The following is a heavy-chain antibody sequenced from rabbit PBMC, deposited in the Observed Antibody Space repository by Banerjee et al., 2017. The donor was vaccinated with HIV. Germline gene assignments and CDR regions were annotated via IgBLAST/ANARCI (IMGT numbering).Heavy chain of an antibody. CDR1: GFSFSSSYY. Sequence: QSLEESGGDLVKPGASLTLTCTASGFSFSSSYYMCWVRQAPGKGLEWIACLDAGGSGSAYYASWAKGRCTISKTSSTTVTLQMTSLTAADTATYFCARDGYYTYTYPGGLNLWGPGTLVTVS. CDR3: ARDGYYTYTYPGGLNL. D-gene: IGHD6-1*01. J-gene: IGHJ4*01. V-gene: IGHV1S40*01. CDR2: LDAGGSGSA.